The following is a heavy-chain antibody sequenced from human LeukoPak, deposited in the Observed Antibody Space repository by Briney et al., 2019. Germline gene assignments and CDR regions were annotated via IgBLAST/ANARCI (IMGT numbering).Heavy chain of an antibody. CDR2: ITWKSGII. Sequence: GGSLRLSCAASGFRFDDYAMHWVRQVPGKGLEWVSGITWKSGIIAYADSVKGRFTISRDNGKNSLFLQMNSLRPEDTALYYCARNRYSSAPLGLFDPWGRGTLVTVSS. D-gene: IGHD6-19*01. V-gene: IGHV3-9*01. CDR1: GFRFDDYA. CDR3: ARNRYSSAPLGLFDP. J-gene: IGHJ5*02.